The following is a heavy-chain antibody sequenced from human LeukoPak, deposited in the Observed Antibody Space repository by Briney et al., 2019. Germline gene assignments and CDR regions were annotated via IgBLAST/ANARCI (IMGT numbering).Heavy chain of an antibody. J-gene: IGHJ6*03. CDR2: INDYTGDT. V-gene: IGHV4-34*01. CDR1: GGSFTDYF. CDR3: ARGRHDITMIVVVMTSVSYYLDV. D-gene: IGHD3-22*01. Sequence: SETLSLTCTVFGGSFTDYFWTWIRHSPGKGLEWIGEINDYTGDTKYNPSLNSRVSISLEKSKNQLSLELRSVTAADTAVYYCARGRHDITMIVVVMTSVSYYLDVWGKGTTVTVS.